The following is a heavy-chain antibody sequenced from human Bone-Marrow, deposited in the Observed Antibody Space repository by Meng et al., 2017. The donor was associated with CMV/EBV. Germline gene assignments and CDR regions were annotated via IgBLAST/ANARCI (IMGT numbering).Heavy chain of an antibody. J-gene: IGHJ5*02. CDR1: GGSISSSSYY. V-gene: IGHV4-39*01. CDR2: IYYSGST. Sequence: SETLSLTCTVSGGSISSSSYYWGWIRQPPGKGLEWIGSIYYSGSTYYNPSLKSRVTISVDTSKNQFSLKLSSVTAADTAVYYCASLASYNWFDPWGQGPLVTFYS. CDR3: ASLASYNWFDP. D-gene: IGHD3-3*02.